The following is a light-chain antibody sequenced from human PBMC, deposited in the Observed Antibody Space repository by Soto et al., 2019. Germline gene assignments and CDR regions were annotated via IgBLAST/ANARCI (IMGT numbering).Light chain of an antibody. CDR2: GAS. CDR3: QQYGSSRPYT. V-gene: IGKV3-20*01. CDR1: QSVSSSY. Sequence: EIVLTQSPGTLSLSPGERATLSCRASQSVSSSYLAWYQQKPGQAPRLLIYGASSRATGIPDRFSGSGAGTDFTFTISRLEPEDFAVYYCQQYGSSRPYTFGQGTKLEIK. J-gene: IGKJ2*01.